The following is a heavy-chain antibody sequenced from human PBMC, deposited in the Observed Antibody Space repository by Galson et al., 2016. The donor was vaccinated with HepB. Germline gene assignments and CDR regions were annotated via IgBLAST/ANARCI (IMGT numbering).Heavy chain of an antibody. CDR2: ISNSAYFT. D-gene: IGHD6-13*01. V-gene: IGHV3-11*05. CDR3: AGAVLGAEAAAGDH. CDR1: GFTFSDYY. Sequence: SLRLSCAASGFTFSDYYMRWIRQAPGKGLEWVSYISNSAYFTKYADSVKGRFTISRDNAKDSLYLQMDSLRVEDTAVYFCAGAVLGAEAAAGDHWGQGTLVSVSS. J-gene: IGHJ4*02.